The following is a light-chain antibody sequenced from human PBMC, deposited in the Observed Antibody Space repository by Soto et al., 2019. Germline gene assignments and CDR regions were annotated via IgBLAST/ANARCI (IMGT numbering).Light chain of an antibody. Sequence: DIVMTQSPDSLAVSLGERATINCKSSQSVLYSSNNKNYLAWYQQKPGQPPKLLIYWASTRESGVPDRFSGSGSGTDFTLTISCLQAEDVAVYYCQQYYNTPITFGQGTRLEIK. V-gene: IGKV4-1*01. J-gene: IGKJ5*01. CDR1: QSVLYSSNNKNY. CDR3: QQYYNTPIT. CDR2: WAS.